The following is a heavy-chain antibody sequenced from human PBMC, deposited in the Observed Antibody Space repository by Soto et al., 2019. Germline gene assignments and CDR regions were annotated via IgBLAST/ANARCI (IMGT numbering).Heavy chain of an antibody. D-gene: IGHD3-3*01. CDR1: GGSISNGGYY. J-gene: IGHJ6*02. Sequence: SETLSLTCTVSGGSISNGGYYWTWIRRHPGKGLEWIGYIYYSGSTYYNPSLKSRVTISVDTSKNQFSLKLTSVTAADTAVYYCARDVTDFWSGHEGMDVWGQGTTVTVSS. CDR3: ARDVTDFWSGHEGMDV. V-gene: IGHV4-31*03. CDR2: IYYSGST.